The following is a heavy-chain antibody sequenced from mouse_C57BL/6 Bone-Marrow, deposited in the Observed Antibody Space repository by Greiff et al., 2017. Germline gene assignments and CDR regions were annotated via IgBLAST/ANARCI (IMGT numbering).Heavy chain of an antibody. J-gene: IGHJ1*03. Sequence: QVQLKQSDAELVKPGASVKISCKVSGYTFTDHTIHWMKQRPEQGLEWIGYIYPRDGSTTYKEKFKGKATLTADKSSSTAYMQLNSLTSEDSAVYFCARRGGKVATDWYFDVWGTGTAVTGSS. CDR1: GYTFTDHT. V-gene: IGHV1-78*01. CDR2: IYPRDGST. CDR3: ARRGGKVATDWYFDV. D-gene: IGHD1-1*01.